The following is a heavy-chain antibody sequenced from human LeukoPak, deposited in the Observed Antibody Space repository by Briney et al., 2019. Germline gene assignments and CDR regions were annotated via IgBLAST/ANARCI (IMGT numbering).Heavy chain of an antibody. V-gene: IGHV4-61*02. CDR1: GGSINSGSYY. CDR2: IHTSGYT. D-gene: IGHD2-2*01. J-gene: IGHJ3*02. CDR3: ARCLVPAARGAFDI. Sequence: SQTLSLTCTVSGGSINSGSYYWSWIRQPAGKELEWIGRIHTSGYTNYNPSLESRVTILIDTSKDQFSLTLSSVTAADTAMYYCARCLVPAARGAFDIWGQGTMVTVSS.